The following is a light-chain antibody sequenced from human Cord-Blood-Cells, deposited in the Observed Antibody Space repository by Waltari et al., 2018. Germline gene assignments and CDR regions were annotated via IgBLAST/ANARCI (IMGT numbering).Light chain of an antibody. CDR3: SSYTSSSTLV. Sequence: QSALTQPAPVSGSPGQSLTISCTGTSSDVGAYNYVSWYQQHPGKAPKLMIYDVSTRPSGVSNRFSGSKSGNTASLTISGLQAEDEADYYCSSYTSSSTLVFGGGTKLTVL. CDR1: SSDVGAYNY. V-gene: IGLV2-14*01. J-gene: IGLJ2*01. CDR2: DVS.